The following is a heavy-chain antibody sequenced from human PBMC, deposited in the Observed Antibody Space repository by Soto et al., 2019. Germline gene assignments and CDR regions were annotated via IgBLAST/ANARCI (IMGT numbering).Heavy chain of an antibody. Sequence: QVQLVESGGGVVQHGRSLRLSCAASGFTFSSYAMHWVRQAPGKGLEWVAVISYDGSNKYYADSVKGRFTISRDNSKNTLYLQMNSLRAEDTAVYYCAREPARVGATSYFDYWGQGTLVTVSS. CDR1: GFTFSSYA. V-gene: IGHV3-30-3*01. CDR2: ISYDGSNK. J-gene: IGHJ4*02. D-gene: IGHD1-26*01. CDR3: AREPARVGATSYFDY.